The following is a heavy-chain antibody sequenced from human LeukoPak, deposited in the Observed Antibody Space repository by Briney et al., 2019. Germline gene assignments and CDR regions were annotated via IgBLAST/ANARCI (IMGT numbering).Heavy chain of an antibody. CDR1: GDSISSYY. CDR3: ARDLYDFWSGYFGGRWFDP. Sequence: PSETLSLACTVSGDSISSYYWSWIRQPPGKGLEWIGYIYYSGSTNYNPSLKSRVTISVDTSKNQFSLKLSSVTAADTDVYYCARDLYDFWSGYFGGRWFDPWGQGTLVTVSS. D-gene: IGHD3-3*01. J-gene: IGHJ5*02. V-gene: IGHV4-59*01. CDR2: IYYSGST.